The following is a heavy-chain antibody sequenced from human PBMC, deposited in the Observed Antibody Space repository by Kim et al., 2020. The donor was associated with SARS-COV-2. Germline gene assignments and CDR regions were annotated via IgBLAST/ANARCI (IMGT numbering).Heavy chain of an antibody. Sequence: SETLSLTCAVYGGSFSGYYWSWIRQPPGKGLEWIGEINHSGSTNYNPSLKSRVTISVDTSKNQFSLKLSSVTAADTAVYYCARDRSSHFDYWGQGTLVTV. J-gene: IGHJ4*02. CDR2: INHSGST. V-gene: IGHV4-34*01. CDR1: GGSFSGYY. CDR3: ARDRSSHFDY. D-gene: IGHD6-13*01.